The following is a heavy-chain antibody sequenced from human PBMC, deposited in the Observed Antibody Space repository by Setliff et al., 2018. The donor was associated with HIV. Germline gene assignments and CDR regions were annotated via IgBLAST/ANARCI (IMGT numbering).Heavy chain of an antibody. D-gene: IGHD3-3*01. V-gene: IGHV3-74*01. CDR1: GFTFSRDW. J-gene: IGHJ5*02. CDR3: VKGQFLEWFNWFDP. CDR2: INTDGSST. Sequence: PGGSLRLSCAAFGFTFSRDWMHWVRQGPGKGLVWVARINTDGSSTSYADSVKGRFTISRDNSKNTLYLQMSSLRSEDTAVYYCVKGQFLEWFNWFDPWGQGTLVTVSS.